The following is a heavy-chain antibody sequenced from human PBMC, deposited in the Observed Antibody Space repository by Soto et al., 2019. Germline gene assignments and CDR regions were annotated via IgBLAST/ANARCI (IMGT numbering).Heavy chain of an antibody. CDR1: GGTFSSYA. J-gene: IGHJ6*02. CDR2: VIPIFGTA. Sequence: AASVKVSCKVSGGTFSSYAISWVRQAPGQGLEWMGGVIPIFGTANYAQKFQGRVTITADESTSTAYMELSSLRSEDTAVYYCAKGALGYDYYYGMDVWGQGTTVTVSS. CDR3: AKGALGYDYYYGMDV. D-gene: IGHD7-27*01. V-gene: IGHV1-69*13.